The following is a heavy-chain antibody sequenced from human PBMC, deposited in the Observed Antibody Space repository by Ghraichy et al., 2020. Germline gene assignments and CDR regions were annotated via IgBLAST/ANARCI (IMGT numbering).Heavy chain of an antibody. J-gene: IGHJ6*02. V-gene: IGHV2-70*11. CDR3: ARMDFTPRTVTTGYYGMDV. CDR1: GFSLSTSGMC. CDR2: IDWDDDK. D-gene: IGHD4-11*01. Sequence: SGPTLVKPTQTLTLTCTFSGFSLSTSGMCVSWIRQPPGKALEWLARIDWDDDKYYSTSLKTRLTISKDTSKNQVVLTMTNMDPVDTATYYCARMDFTPRTVTTGYYGMDVWGQGTTVTVSS.